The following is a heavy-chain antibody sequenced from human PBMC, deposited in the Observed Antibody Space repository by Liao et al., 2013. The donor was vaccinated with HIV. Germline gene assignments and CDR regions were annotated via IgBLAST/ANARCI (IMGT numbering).Heavy chain of an antibody. Sequence: QVQLQESGPGLVKPSQTLSLTCTVSGGSISSGSYYWSWIRQPAGKGLEWLGRINARGSTNYNPSHKSRLTLSADTSKNQFSLTLTSTTAADTAVYFCARVRAPPTSGDISFYYYYSMDVWGTGTTVIVSS. CDR3: ARVRAPPTSGDISFYYYYSMDV. CDR1: GGSISSGSYY. J-gene: IGHJ6*03. D-gene: IGHD2-21*02. V-gene: IGHV4-61*02. CDR2: INARGST.